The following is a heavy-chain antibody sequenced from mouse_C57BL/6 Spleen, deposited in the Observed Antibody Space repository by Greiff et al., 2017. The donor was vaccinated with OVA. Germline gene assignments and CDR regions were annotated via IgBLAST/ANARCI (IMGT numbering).Heavy chain of an antibody. V-gene: IGHV1-52*01. CDR3: ARRYSTVVPYFDY. CDR1: GYTFTSYW. J-gene: IGHJ2*01. Sequence: QVQLKQSGAELVRPGSSVKLSCKASGYTFTSYWMHWVKQRPIQGLEWIGNIDPSDSETHYNQKFKDKATLTVDKSSSTAYMQLSSLTSEDSAVYYCARRYSTVVPYFDYWGQGTTLTVSS. D-gene: IGHD1-1*01. CDR2: IDPSDSET.